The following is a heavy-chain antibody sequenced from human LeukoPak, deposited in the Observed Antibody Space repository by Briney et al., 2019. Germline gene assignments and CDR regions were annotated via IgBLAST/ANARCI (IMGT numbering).Heavy chain of an antibody. CDR2: INTNTGNP. V-gene: IGHV7-4-1*02. Sequence: ASVKVSCKASGYTFTSYDINWVRQATGQGLEWMGWINTNTGNPTYAQGFTGRFVFSLDTSVSTAYLQISSLKAEDTAVYYCARGAYDYVWGSYRLIGAFDIWGQGTMVTVSS. D-gene: IGHD3-16*02. CDR3: ARGAYDYVWGSYRLIGAFDI. CDR1: GYTFTSYD. J-gene: IGHJ3*02.